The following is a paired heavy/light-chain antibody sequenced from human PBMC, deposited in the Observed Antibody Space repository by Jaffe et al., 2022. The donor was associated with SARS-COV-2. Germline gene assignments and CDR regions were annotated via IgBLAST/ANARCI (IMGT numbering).Heavy chain of an antibody. D-gene: IGHD1-26*01. Sequence: EVQLLESGGGLVQPGGSLRLSCAASGFSFDKFAINWVRQAPGKGLQWVSAISASGGSPFYADSVKGRFTISRDNSKNALYLQMNALRAEDTAVYFCARRGYSKALSSSYWYFDLWGRGTLVTVSS. V-gene: IGHV3-23*01. J-gene: IGHJ2*01. CDR1: GFSFDKFA. CDR3: ARRGYSKALSSSYWYFDL. CDR2: ISASGGSP.
Light chain of an antibody. CDR3: QQYHHWPRLT. V-gene: IGKV3-15*01. Sequence: EIVMTQSPATLSMSPGETATVSCRASQSVGSNLAWYQQKPGQAPRLLIYGASTRATDIPDRFSGSGSGTDFTLTISSLQSEDFAIYYCQQYHHWPRLTFGQGTKVDIK. J-gene: IGKJ1*01. CDR1: QSVGSN. CDR2: GAS.